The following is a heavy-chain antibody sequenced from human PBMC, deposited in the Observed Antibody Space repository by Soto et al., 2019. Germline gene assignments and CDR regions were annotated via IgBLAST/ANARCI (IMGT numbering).Heavy chain of an antibody. J-gene: IGHJ4*02. Sequence: EVQLLESGGGLVQPGGSLRLSCAASGFTFSSYAMSLVRQAPGKGLEWVSAISGSGGSTYYADSVKGRFTISRDNSKNTLYLQMNSLRAEDTAVYYCAMAHHEYGDYNPGYFDYWGQGTLVTVSS. D-gene: IGHD4-17*01. CDR3: AMAHHEYGDYNPGYFDY. CDR2: ISGSGGST. V-gene: IGHV3-23*01. CDR1: GFTFSSYA.